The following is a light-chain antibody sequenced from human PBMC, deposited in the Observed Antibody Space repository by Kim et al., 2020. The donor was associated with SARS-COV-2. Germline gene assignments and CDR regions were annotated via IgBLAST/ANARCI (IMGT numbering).Light chain of an antibody. CDR2: QDH. Sequence: VSPGQTATITCSGDNLGDKYTCWYQQKPGQSPVVVIYQDHQRPSGIPERFSGSNSGNTATLTISGTQAVDEADYYCQAWDSSTVIFGGGTKVTVL. V-gene: IGLV3-1*01. CDR3: QAWDSSTVI. CDR1: NLGDKY. J-gene: IGLJ2*01.